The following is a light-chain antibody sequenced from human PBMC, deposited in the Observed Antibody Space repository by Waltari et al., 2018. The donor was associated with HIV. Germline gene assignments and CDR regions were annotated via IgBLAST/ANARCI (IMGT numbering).Light chain of an antibody. Sequence: QSVMTQPPSASGTPGQRVTISCSGSSSNIGRNYVNWYQQLPGTTPKLLIYRNNQRPSGVPDRVSGSKSGTSASLTISVLQAEDEADYYCCSYAGTYRVFGGGTKLTVL. CDR1: SSNIGRNY. CDR3: CSYAGTYRV. J-gene: IGLJ3*02. V-gene: IGLV1-44*01. CDR2: RNN.